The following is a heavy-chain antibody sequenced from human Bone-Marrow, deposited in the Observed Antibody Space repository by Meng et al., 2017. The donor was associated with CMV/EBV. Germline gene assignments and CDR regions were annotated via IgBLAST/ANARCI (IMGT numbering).Heavy chain of an antibody. CDR1: GYTFTDYY. CDR3: ARDRLRGYCSSTSCYPPTYYYGMDV. CDR2: ISAYNGNT. J-gene: IGHJ6*02. Sequence: ASVKVSCKASGYTFTDYYMHWVRQAPGQGLEWMGWISAYNGNTNYAQKLQGRVTMTTDTSTSTAYMELRSLRSDDTAVYYCARDRLRGYCSSTSCYPPTYYYGMDVWGQGTTVTVSS. V-gene: IGHV1-18*04. D-gene: IGHD2-2*01.